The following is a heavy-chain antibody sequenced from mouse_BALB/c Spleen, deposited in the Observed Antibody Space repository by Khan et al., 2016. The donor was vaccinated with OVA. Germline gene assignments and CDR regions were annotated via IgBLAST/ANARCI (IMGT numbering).Heavy chain of an antibody. CDR3: ARSASYGNYVEAWFAY. Sequence: EVQLQQSGPELVKPGGSMKIPCKASGDSFTGYTMNWMKQSHGKNLEWIGLINPYNGGTSYNQKFKGKATLTVDKSSSTAYMELLSLTSEDSAVYYCARSASYGNYVEAWFAYWGQGTLVTVSA. V-gene: IGHV1-18*01. CDR2: INPYNGGT. J-gene: IGHJ3*01. CDR1: GDSFTGYT. D-gene: IGHD2-10*01.